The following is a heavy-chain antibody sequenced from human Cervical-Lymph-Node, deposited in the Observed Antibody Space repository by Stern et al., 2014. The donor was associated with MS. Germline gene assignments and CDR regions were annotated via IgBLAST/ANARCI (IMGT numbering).Heavy chain of an antibody. V-gene: IGHV4-34*04. CDR2: INSSVGT. J-gene: IGHJ3*01. Sequence: QVQLQQWGAGLLRPSETLSLTCAVHGASFRDNYWSWIRQTPGKGLEWIGEINSSVGTHDNPPHMSRATQSVVRSRNQFSLKLSSRTAADTAMYYCARERKVERSARLLVSFDVWGQGTLVTVSS. D-gene: IGHD1-1*01. CDR1: GASFRDNY. CDR3: ARERKVERSARLLVSFDV.